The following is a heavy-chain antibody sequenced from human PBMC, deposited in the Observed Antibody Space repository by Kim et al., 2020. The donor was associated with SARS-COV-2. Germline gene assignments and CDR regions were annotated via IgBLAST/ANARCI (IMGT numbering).Heavy chain of an antibody. D-gene: IGHD6-13*01. Sequence: GGSLRLSCAASGFTFSSYWMSWVRQAPGKGLEWVANIKQDGSEKYYVDSVKGRFTISRDNAKNSLYLQMNSLRAEDTAVYYCARVSGIAAAGPAPYYYYGMDVWGQGTTVTVSS. J-gene: IGHJ6*02. V-gene: IGHV3-7*03. CDR2: IKQDGSEK. CDR1: GFTFSSYW. CDR3: ARVSGIAAAGPAPYYYYGMDV.